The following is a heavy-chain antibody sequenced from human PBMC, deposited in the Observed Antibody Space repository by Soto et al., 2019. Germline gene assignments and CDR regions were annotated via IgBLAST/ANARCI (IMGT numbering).Heavy chain of an antibody. J-gene: IGHJ6*03. D-gene: IGHD5-18*01. Sequence: ASVKVSCKASGGTFSSYTISWVRQAPGQGLEWMGRIIPILGIANYAQKFQGRVTITADKSTSTAYMELSSLRSEDTAVYYCASGYSYGLPKPQFYYYYYMDVWGKGTTVTVSS. CDR1: GGTFSSYT. CDR3: ASGYSYGLPKPQFYYYYYMDV. V-gene: IGHV1-69*02. CDR2: IIPILGIA.